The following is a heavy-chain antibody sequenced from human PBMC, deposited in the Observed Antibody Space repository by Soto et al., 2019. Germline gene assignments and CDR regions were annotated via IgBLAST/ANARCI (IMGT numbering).Heavy chain of an antibody. J-gene: IGHJ4*02. V-gene: IGHV4-34*01. CDR1: GGSFSGYY. D-gene: IGHD3-9*01. Sequence: QVQLQQWGAGLLKPSETLSLTCAVYGGSFSGYYWSWIRQPPGKGLEWIGEINHSGSTNYNPSLNRRDTTSVDTSKNQFSLKLSSVTAADTAVYYCARGAKLYYYILTGYYTFDYWGQGTLVTVSS. CDR2: INHSGST. CDR3: ARGAKLYYYILTGYYTFDY.